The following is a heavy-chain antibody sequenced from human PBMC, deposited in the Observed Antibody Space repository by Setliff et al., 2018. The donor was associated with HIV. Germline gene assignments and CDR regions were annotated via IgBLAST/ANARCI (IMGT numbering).Heavy chain of an antibody. V-gene: IGHV4-59*01. CDR2: IYYSGST. Sequence: LSLTCTVSGGSISSYYWSWIRQPPGKGLEWIGYIYYSGSTNYNPSLKSRVTISVDTSKNQFSLKLSSVTAADTAVYYCARAADYGSGSYIGYWSQGTLVTVSS. D-gene: IGHD3-10*01. J-gene: IGHJ4*02. CDR1: GGSISSYY. CDR3: ARAADYGSGSYIGY.